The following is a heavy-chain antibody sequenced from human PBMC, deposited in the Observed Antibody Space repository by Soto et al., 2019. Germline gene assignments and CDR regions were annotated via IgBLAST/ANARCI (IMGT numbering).Heavy chain of an antibody. Sequence: ASEKVSCKASGYTFTSYYMHWVRQAPGQGLEWMGIINPSGGSTSYAQKFQGRVTMTRDTSTSTVYMELSSLRSEDTAVYYCARDRLRRGILYWGQGTLVTVSS. D-gene: IGHD3-16*01. V-gene: IGHV1-46*03. CDR2: INPSGGST. CDR3: ARDRLRRGILY. CDR1: GYTFTSYY. J-gene: IGHJ4*02.